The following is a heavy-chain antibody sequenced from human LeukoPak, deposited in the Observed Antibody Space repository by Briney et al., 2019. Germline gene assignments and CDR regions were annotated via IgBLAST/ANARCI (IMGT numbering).Heavy chain of an antibody. V-gene: IGHV7-4-1*02. J-gene: IGHJ3*02. CDR2: INTNTGNP. CDR3: ARDHGPPEYYYDSSGHFDAFDI. CDR1: GYTFTSYA. Sequence: GASVKVSCKASGYTFTSYAMNWVRQAPGQGLEWMGWINTNTGNPTYAQGFTGRFVFSLDTSVSTAYLQISSLKAEDTAVYYCARDHGPPEYYYDSSGHFDAFDIWGQGTMVTVSS. D-gene: IGHD3-22*01.